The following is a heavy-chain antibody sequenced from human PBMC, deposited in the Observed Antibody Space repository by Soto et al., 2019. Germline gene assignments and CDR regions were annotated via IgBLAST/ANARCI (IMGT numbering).Heavy chain of an antibody. Sequence: ASVKVSCKVSGYTLTELSMHWVRQAPGKGLEWMGGFDPEDGETIYAQKFQGRVTMTEDTSTDTAYMELSSLRSEDTAVYYCATGPLWIQLWLNWGQGTLVTVSS. CDR2: FDPEDGET. V-gene: IGHV1-24*01. CDR1: GYTLTELS. J-gene: IGHJ4*02. CDR3: ATGPLWIQLWLN. D-gene: IGHD5-18*01.